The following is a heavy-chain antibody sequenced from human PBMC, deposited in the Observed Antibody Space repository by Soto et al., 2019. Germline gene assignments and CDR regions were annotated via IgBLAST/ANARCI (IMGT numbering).Heavy chain of an antibody. D-gene: IGHD5-12*01. J-gene: IGHJ6*02. CDR2: INSDGSST. Sequence: PGGSLRLSCAASGFTFSSYWMHWVRQAPGKGLVWVSRINSDGSSTSYADSVKGRFTISRDNAKNTLYLQMNSLRAEDTAVYYCARVYDIVALGYYYGMDVWGQGTTVTVSS. V-gene: IGHV3-74*01. CDR1: GFTFSSYW. CDR3: ARVYDIVALGYYYGMDV.